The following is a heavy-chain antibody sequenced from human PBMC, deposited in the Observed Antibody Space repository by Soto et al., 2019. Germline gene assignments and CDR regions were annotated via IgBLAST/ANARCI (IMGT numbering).Heavy chain of an antibody. V-gene: IGHV3-66*01. D-gene: IGHD6-13*01. CDR3: ARDDSSSLYCFDY. CDR1: GFTVSSNY. CDR2: IYSGGST. J-gene: IGHJ4*02. Sequence: EVQLVESGGGLVQPGGSLRLSCAASGFTVSSNYMSWVRQAPGKGLEWVSVIYSGGSTYYADSVKGRFTISRDNSKNTLYLQMNSLRAEDTAVYYCARDDSSSLYCFDYWGQGTLVTVSS.